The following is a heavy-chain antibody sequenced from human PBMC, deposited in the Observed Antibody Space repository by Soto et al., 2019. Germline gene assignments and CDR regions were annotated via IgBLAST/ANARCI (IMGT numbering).Heavy chain of an antibody. CDR2: MFHSGGA. D-gene: IGHD3-3*01. CDR3: ATGNVDSMLEY. Sequence: PXETLSLTCVVSDGTISTYDWWTCVSHAPGKGLEWIGKMFHSGGADYSPSLKSRVTISADSSKNHFSLRLTAVTAAAQAVYYCATGNVDSMLEYWGQGNQVTVAS. J-gene: IGHJ4*02. CDR1: DGTISTYDW. V-gene: IGHV4-4*02.